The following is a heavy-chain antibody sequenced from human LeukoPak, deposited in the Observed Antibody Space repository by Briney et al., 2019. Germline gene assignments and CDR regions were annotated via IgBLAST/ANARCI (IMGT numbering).Heavy chain of an antibody. V-gene: IGHV4-38-2*02. CDR2: TYDTESP. D-gene: IGHD6-19*01. Sequence: PSETLSLTCTVSGSSISSGYYWAWIRQPPGKGPEWIGTTYDTESPYYNPSLQSRVTISVDTSMNQFSLNLISVTAADTAIYYCARAGPGRIVVANWFDPWGQGTLVTVSS. J-gene: IGHJ5*02. CDR3: ARAGPGRIVVANWFDP. CDR1: GSSISSGYY.